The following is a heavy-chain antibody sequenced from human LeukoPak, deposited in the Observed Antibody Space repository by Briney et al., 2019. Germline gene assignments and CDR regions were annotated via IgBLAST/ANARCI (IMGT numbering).Heavy chain of an antibody. D-gene: IGHD2-8*01. CDR2: IKQDGSEK. CDR1: GFTFSSYY. V-gene: IGHV3-7*01. J-gene: IGHJ4*02. CDR3: ARDCWGIKVMDGFDN. Sequence: GGSLRLSCAASGFTFSSYYMGWVRQTPGEGLEWVANIKQDGSEKKYVDSVKGRFTISRDNAKNSLYLQMNSLRAEDTAVYYCARDCWGIKVMDGFDNWGQGTLVTVSS.